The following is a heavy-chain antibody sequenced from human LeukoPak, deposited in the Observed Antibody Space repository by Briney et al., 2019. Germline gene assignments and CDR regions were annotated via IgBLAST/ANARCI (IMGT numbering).Heavy chain of an antibody. Sequence: PSETLSLTCTVSGYSISSGYYWGWIRQPPGKGLEWIGSIYHSGSTNYNPSLKSRVTMSVDTSKNQFSLKLSSVTAADTAVYYCARGPFDDYVWGSYRPGSFDYWGQGTLVTVSS. CDR3: ARGPFDDYVWGSYRPGSFDY. D-gene: IGHD3-16*02. J-gene: IGHJ4*02. V-gene: IGHV4-38-2*02. CDR1: GYSISSGYY. CDR2: IYHSGST.